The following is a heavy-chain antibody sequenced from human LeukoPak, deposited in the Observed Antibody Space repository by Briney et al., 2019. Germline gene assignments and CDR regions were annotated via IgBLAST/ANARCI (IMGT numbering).Heavy chain of an antibody. CDR1: GFTFSSYT. CDR2: ISSDSDTI. J-gene: IGHJ5*02. V-gene: IGHV3-48*02. Sequence: GGSLRLSCVASGFTFSSYTMSWVRQAPGKGLEWLSYISSDSDTIYYVDSVKGRSTISRDNAKNSLYLQMNSLRDEDTAVYYCAREAYSSSWFNWFDPRGQGILVTVSS. CDR3: AREAYSSSWFNWFDP. D-gene: IGHD6-13*01.